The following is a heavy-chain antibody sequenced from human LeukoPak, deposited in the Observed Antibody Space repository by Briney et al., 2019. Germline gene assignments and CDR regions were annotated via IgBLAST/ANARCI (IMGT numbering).Heavy chain of an antibody. Sequence: ASVKVSCKASGYTFTGYYMHWVRQAPGQGLEWMGWINPNSGGTNYAQKFQGRVTMTRDMSTSTVYMELSSLRSEDTAVYYCARESSAAGGNWFDPWGQGTLVTVSS. V-gene: IGHV1-2*02. D-gene: IGHD6-13*01. J-gene: IGHJ5*02. CDR2: INPNSGGT. CDR3: ARESSAAGGNWFDP. CDR1: GYTFTGYY.